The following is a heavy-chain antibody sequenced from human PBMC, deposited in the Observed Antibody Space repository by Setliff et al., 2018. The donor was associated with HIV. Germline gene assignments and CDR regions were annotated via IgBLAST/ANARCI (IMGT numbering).Heavy chain of an antibody. CDR1: GFAFDNYG. V-gene: IGHV3-20*04. CDR2: INWNGYKT. D-gene: IGHD2-2*01. Sequence: GGSLRLSCEASGFAFDNYGMSWVRQAPGKGLEWVSGINWNGYKTGYVDSVKGRFTISRDNAKNSLYLQMNSLRAEDTALYYCARLDCTSTSCYPAGISYWGQGTLVTVSS. J-gene: IGHJ4*02. CDR3: ARLDCTSTSCYPAGISY.